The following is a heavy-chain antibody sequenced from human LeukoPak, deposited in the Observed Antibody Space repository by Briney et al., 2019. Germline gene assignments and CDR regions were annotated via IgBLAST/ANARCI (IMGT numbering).Heavy chain of an antibody. D-gene: IGHD6-19*01. J-gene: IGHJ6*02. CDR1: GFTFSIYG. V-gene: IGHV3-30*18. Sequence: GGSLRLSCAASGFTFSIYGMHWVRQAPGKGLEWVAVISSDGSNKYYADSVKGRFTISRDNSKNTLYLQMESLRAEDTAVYYCAKDPKAMAGNNYYGMDAWGQGTTVTVSS. CDR3: AKDPKAMAGNNYYGMDA. CDR2: ISSDGSNK.